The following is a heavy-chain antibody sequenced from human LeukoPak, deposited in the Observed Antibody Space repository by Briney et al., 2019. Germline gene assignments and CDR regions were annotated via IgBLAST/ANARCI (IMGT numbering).Heavy chain of an antibody. Sequence: SETLSLTCTVSGGSIRSYYWSWIRQPAGKGLEWIGRIYTSGSTNYNPSLKSRVTMSVDTSKNQFSLKLSSVTAADTAVYYCARDGAVAGTPSGYYYYYTDVWGKGTTVTVSS. CDR1: GGSIRSYY. CDR3: ARDGAVAGTPSGYYYYYTDV. J-gene: IGHJ6*03. D-gene: IGHD6-19*01. V-gene: IGHV4-4*07. CDR2: IYTSGST.